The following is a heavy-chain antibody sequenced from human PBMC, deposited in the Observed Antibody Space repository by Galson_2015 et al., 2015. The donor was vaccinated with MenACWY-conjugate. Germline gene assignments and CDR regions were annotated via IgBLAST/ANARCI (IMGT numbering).Heavy chain of an antibody. CDR1: GDSVSSNSAA. J-gene: IGHJ4*02. CDR3: ASSEASTIDY. D-gene: IGHD1-1*01. V-gene: IGHV6-1*01. Sequence: CAISGDSVSSNSAAWNWIRQSPSRGLEWLGRTYYRSKWFNHYAVSVKSRITINPDTSKNQFSLQLNSVTPEDTAVYYCASSEASTIDYWGRGTLVTVSS. CDR2: TYYRSKWFN.